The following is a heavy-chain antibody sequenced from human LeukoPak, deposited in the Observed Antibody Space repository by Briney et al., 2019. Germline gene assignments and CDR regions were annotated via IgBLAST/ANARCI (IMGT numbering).Heavy chain of an antibody. D-gene: IGHD3-3*01. CDR2: IRYDGSNK. Sequence: PGGSLRLSCAASGFTFSSYGMHWVRQAPGKGLEWVAFIRYDGSNKYYADSVKGRFTISKDNSKNTLYLQMNSLRAEDTVVYYCAKAYYDFWSGMSWFDPWGQGTLVTVSS. CDR1: GFTFSSYG. V-gene: IGHV3-30*02. J-gene: IGHJ5*02. CDR3: AKAYYDFWSGMSWFDP.